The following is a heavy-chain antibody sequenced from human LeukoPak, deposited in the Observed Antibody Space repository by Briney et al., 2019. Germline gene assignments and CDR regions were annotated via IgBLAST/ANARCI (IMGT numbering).Heavy chain of an antibody. Sequence: VASVKVSCKVSGYTLTELSMHWVRQAPGKGLEWMGGFDPEDGETIYARKFQGRVTMTEDTSTDTAYMELSSLRSEDTAVYYCATTVYGSFDYWGQGTLVTVSS. CDR3: ATTVYGSFDY. V-gene: IGHV1-24*01. J-gene: IGHJ4*02. CDR1: GYTLTELS. D-gene: IGHD3-10*01. CDR2: FDPEDGET.